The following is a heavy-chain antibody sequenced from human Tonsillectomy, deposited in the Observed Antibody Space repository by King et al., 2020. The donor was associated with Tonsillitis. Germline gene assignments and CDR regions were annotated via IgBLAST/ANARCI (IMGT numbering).Heavy chain of an antibody. CDR2: ISSNGGST. Sequence: VQLVESGGGLVQPGGSLRLSCSASGFTFSSYAMHWVRQAPGKGLEYVSAISSNGGSTYYADSVKGRFTISRDNSKNTLYLQMSSLRAEDTAVYYCVKGGSYSGGYNAFDIWGQGTMVTVSS. CDR3: VKGGSYSGGYNAFDI. J-gene: IGHJ3*02. V-gene: IGHV3-64D*06. D-gene: IGHD1-26*01. CDR1: GFTFSSYA.